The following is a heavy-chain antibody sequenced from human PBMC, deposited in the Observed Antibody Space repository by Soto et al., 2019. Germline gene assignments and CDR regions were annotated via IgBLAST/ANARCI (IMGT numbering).Heavy chain of an antibody. Sequence: ASVKVSCKTSGYIFTAYSMHWVRQALGQGLEWMGVVNPSGGSAHYAQSFEGRVTLTRDTSTSTFYMELSSLRSEDTAVYYCAREENCRGGTCYSEYFHHWGQGTLVTAPQ. CDR2: VNPSGGSA. D-gene: IGHD2-15*01. V-gene: IGHV1-46*01. CDR3: AREENCRGGTCYSEYFHH. J-gene: IGHJ1*01. CDR1: GYIFTAYS.